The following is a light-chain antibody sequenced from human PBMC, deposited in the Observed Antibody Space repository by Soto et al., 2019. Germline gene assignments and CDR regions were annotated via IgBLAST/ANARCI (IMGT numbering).Light chain of an antibody. CDR1: QAISSN. J-gene: IGKJ4*01. V-gene: IGKV1-9*01. CDR3: QQLDTYPLT. CDR2: GAS. Sequence: DIPLTQSPSFLSASEGDRVTLTCRASQAISSNLAWYQQRPGKAPQILIYGASNLEDGVPSRFSGSGSGTEFTLTISSLQPEDFATYYCQQLDTYPLTFGGGTKVEIK.